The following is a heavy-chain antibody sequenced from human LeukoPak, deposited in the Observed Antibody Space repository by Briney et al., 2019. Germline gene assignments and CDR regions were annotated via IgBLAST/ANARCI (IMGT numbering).Heavy chain of an antibody. D-gene: IGHD1-26*01. J-gene: IGHJ5*02. CDR1: GFILSDHY. V-gene: IGHV3-72*01. Sequence: GGSLRLSCAASGFILSDHYIDWVRRAPGKGLEWVGRTRNKANSYTTEYAASVKGRFTISRDDPKNLLYLQMNSLKSEDTAVYYCGRSGRYRPSDLWGQGTLVTVSS. CDR3: GRSGRYRPSDL. CDR2: TRNKANSYTT.